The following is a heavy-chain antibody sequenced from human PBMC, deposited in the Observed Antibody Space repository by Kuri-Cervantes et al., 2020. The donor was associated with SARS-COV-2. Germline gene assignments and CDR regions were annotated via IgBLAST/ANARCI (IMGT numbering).Heavy chain of an antibody. D-gene: IGHD3-10*01. CDR1: GFTFSSYA. CDR3: ARDFMVQGAHYYYYYMDV. Sequence: GESLKISCAASGFTFSSYAMHWVRQAPGKGLEWVAVISYDGSNKYYADSVKGRFTISRDNSKNTLYLQMNSLRAEDTAVYYCARDFMVQGAHYYYYYMDVWGKGTTVTVSS. V-gene: IGHV3-30*07. CDR2: ISYDGSNK. J-gene: IGHJ6*03.